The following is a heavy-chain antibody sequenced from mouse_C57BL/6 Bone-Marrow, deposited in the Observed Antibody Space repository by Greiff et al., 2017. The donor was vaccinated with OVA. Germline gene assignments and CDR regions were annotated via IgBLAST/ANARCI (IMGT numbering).Heavy chain of an antibody. Sequence: VQLKQSGPVLVKPGASVKMSCKASGYTFTDYYMNWVKQSHGKSLEWIGVINPYNGGTSYNQKFKGKATLTVDKSSSTAYMELNSLTSEDSAVYYCAREGTGTYYFDYWGQGTTLTVSS. CDR2: INPYNGGT. CDR1: GYTFTDYY. CDR3: AREGTGTYYFDY. V-gene: IGHV1-19*01. D-gene: IGHD4-1*01. J-gene: IGHJ2*01.